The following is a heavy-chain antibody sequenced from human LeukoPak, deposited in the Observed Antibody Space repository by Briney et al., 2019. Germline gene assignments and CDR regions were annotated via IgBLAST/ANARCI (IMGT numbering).Heavy chain of an antibody. V-gene: IGHV1-8*01. J-gene: IGHJ3*02. CDR2: MNPNSGNT. CDR3: ARVWDCSSTSCYERAFDI. Sequence: GASVTVSCKVSGYTLTELSMHWVRQATGQGPEWMGWMNPNSGNTGYAQKFQGRVTMTRNTSISTAYMELSSLRSEDTAVYYCARVWDCSSTSCYERAFDIWGQGTMVTVSS. CDR1: GYTLTELS. D-gene: IGHD2-2*01.